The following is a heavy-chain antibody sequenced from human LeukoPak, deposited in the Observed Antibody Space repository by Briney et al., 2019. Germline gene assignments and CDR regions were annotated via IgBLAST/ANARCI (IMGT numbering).Heavy chain of an antibody. J-gene: IGHJ6*02. V-gene: IGHV1-24*01. Sequence: GASVKVSCKVSGYTLTELSMHWVRQAPGKGLEWMGGFDPEDGETIYAQKFQGRVTMTEDTSTDTAYMELSSLRSEDTAVYYYATVGVRGTSYYYYYYGMDVWGQGTTVTVSS. D-gene: IGHD3-10*01. CDR3: ATVGVRGTSYYYYYYGMDV. CDR1: GYTLTELS. CDR2: FDPEDGET.